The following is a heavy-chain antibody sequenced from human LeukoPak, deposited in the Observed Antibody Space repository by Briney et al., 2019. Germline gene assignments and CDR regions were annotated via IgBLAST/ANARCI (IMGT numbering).Heavy chain of an antibody. CDR2: IYYNGHT. Sequence: SETLSLTCTVSGGSISNGGYYWSWIRQLPGKGLEWIGYIYYNGHTYYNPSLKSRVVISVDTSKNQFSLKLSSVTAADTAVYYCARDPWSSGWYSVFIDEGPYYFDYWGQGTLVTVSS. CDR3: ARDPWSSGWYSVFIDEGPYYFDY. CDR1: GGSISNGGYY. V-gene: IGHV4-31*03. D-gene: IGHD6-19*01. J-gene: IGHJ4*02.